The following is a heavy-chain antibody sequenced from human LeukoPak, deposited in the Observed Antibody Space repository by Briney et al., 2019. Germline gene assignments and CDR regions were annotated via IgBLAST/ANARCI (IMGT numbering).Heavy chain of an antibody. Sequence: SETLSLTCAVYGGSLSGYFWTWIRQAPGEGLEWIGEINYSGSTNYNPSLESRVTISVDTSKNQFSLKLTSVTAADTAVYYCARIHCSSTSCSFDPWGQGTLVTVSS. D-gene: IGHD2-2*01. CDR2: INYSGST. CDR3: ARIHCSSTSCSFDP. V-gene: IGHV4-34*01. CDR1: GGSLSGYF. J-gene: IGHJ5*02.